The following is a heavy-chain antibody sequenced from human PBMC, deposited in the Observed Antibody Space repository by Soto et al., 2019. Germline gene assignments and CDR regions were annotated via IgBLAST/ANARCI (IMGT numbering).Heavy chain of an antibody. Sequence: GGSLRLSCAASGFTFRSYAMSWVRRAPGKGLEWVSDISGSGGSTYYADSVKGRFTISRDNSKNTLYLQMNSLRADDTAVYYCAKGSGYSYGYTLWFDPWGQGTLVTVSS. V-gene: IGHV3-23*01. CDR3: AKGSGYSYGYTLWFDP. J-gene: IGHJ5*02. CDR1: GFTFRSYA. D-gene: IGHD5-18*01. CDR2: ISGSGGST.